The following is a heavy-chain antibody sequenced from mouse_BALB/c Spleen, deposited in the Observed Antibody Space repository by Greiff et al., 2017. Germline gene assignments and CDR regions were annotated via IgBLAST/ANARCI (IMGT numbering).Heavy chain of an antibody. CDR2: IDPFNGGT. CDR1: GYSFTSYY. CDR3: ARNYRYDGYAMDY. V-gene: IGHV1S135*01. D-gene: IGHD2-14*01. Sequence: VQLKESGPELMKPGASVKISCKASGYSFTSYYMHWVKQSHGKSLEWIGYIDPFNGGTSYNQKFKGKATLTVDKSSSTAYMHLSSLTSEDSAVYYCARNYRYDGYAMDYWGQGTSVTVSS. J-gene: IGHJ4*01.